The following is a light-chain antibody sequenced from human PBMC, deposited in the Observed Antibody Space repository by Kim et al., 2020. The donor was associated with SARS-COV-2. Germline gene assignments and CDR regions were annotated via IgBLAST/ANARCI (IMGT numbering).Light chain of an antibody. CDR2: LGS. CDR1: QSLLHSNGENF. J-gene: IGKJ1*01. CDR3: MQGLQTLRT. V-gene: IGKV2-28*01. Sequence: PASMSCRYTQSLLHSNGENFLDWYVQKPGQSLQLLIYLGSKRASGVPDRFSGSVSGTDFTLKISRVEAEDVGVYYCMQGLQTLRTFGQGTKVDIK.